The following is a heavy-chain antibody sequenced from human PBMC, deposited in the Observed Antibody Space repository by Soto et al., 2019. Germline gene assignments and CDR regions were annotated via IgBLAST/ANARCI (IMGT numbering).Heavy chain of an antibody. V-gene: IGHV1-3*01. Sequence: GASVKVSCKASGYTFTSYAMHWVRQAPGQRLEKMGWINAGNGNTKYSQKFQGRVTITRDTSASTAYMELSSLRSEDTAVYYCARDRGEEYYDSSGYYFPSWFDPWGQGTLVTVSS. CDR2: INAGNGNT. CDR3: ARDRGEEYYDSSGYYFPSWFDP. D-gene: IGHD3-22*01. J-gene: IGHJ5*02. CDR1: GYTFTSYA.